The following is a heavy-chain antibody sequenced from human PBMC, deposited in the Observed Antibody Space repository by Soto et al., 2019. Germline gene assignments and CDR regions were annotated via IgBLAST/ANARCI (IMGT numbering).Heavy chain of an antibody. Sequence: GASVKVSCKASGYTFTSYAMHWVRQAPGQRLEWMGWINAGNGNTKYSQKFQGRVTITRDTSASTAYMELSSLRSEDTAVYYCARGGPSSWYYPGAYWGQETLFTVSS. CDR3: ARGGPSSWYYPGAY. CDR2: INAGNGNT. CDR1: GYTFTSYA. D-gene: IGHD6-13*01. V-gene: IGHV1-3*01. J-gene: IGHJ4*02.